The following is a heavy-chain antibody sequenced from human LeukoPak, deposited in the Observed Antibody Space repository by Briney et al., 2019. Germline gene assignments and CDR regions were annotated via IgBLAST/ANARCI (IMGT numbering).Heavy chain of an antibody. CDR2: INHSGST. V-gene: IGHV4-34*01. D-gene: IGHD3-10*01. CDR1: GGSFSGYY. J-gene: IGHJ5*02. Sequence: SETLSLTCAVYGGSFSGYYWSWIRQPPGKGLEWIGEINHSGSTNYNPSLKSRVTISVDTSKNQFSLKLSSVTAADTAVYYCARGITMVRGVTRGNWFDPWGQGTLVTVSS. CDR3: ARGITMVRGVTRGNWFDP.